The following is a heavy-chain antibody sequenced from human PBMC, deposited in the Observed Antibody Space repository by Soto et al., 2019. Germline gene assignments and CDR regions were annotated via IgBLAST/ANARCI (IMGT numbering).Heavy chain of an antibody. CDR1: GYTFTTYA. J-gene: IGHJ4*02. D-gene: IGHD5-12*01. V-gene: IGHV1-2*04. CDR3: ARAGGYSGYDYGRTFDY. Sequence: PSVKVSCKASGYTFTTYAVHWVRQAPGQGLEWMGWINPNSGGTNYAQKFQGWVTMTRDTSISTAYMELSRLRSDDTAVYYCARAGGYSGYDYGRTFDYWGQGTLVTVSS. CDR2: INPNSGGT.